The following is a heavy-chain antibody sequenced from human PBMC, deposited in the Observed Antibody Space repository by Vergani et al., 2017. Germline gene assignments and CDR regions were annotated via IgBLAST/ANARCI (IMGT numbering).Heavy chain of an antibody. CDR2: ISSSSSYI. V-gene: IGHV3-21*01. CDR3: AKGQRVPAASNWFDP. Sequence: VQLVESGGGVVQPGRSLRLSCAASGFTFSSYSMNWVRQAPGKGLEWVSSISSSSSYIYYADSVKGRFTISRDNAKNSLYLQMNSLRAEDTAVYYCAKGQRVPAASNWFDPWGQGTLVTVSS. J-gene: IGHJ5*02. D-gene: IGHD2-2*01. CDR1: GFTFSSYS.